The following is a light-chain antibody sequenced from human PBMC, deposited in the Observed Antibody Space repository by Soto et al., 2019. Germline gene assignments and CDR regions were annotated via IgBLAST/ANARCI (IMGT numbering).Light chain of an antibody. CDR2: RVC. Sequence: DVVMTQSPLSLPVTLGQPASISCRSSQSLVYTDGNTYLNWFQQRPGQSPRRLIYRVCNRDSGVPDRFGGSGSGNDFTLKISRVEAEDVGVYYCMQGTHWPLTFGGGTKVDIK. V-gene: IGKV2-30*01. J-gene: IGKJ4*01. CDR3: MQGTHWPLT. CDR1: QSLVYTDGNTY.